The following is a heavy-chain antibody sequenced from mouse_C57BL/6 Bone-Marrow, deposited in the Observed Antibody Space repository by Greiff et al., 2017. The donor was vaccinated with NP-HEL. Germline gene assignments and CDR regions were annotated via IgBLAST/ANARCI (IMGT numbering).Heavy chain of an antibody. D-gene: IGHD1-1*01. Sequence: EVQGVESGGGLAQPGGSLKLSCAASGFTFSDYYMYWVRQTPEKRLEWVAYISNGGGSTYYPDTVKGRFTISRDNAKNTLYLQMSRLKSEDTAMYYCARAYYGSSYFDYWGQGTTRTVSS. CDR1: GFTFSDYY. V-gene: IGHV5-12*01. CDR2: ISNGGGST. J-gene: IGHJ2*01. CDR3: ARAYYGSSYFDY.